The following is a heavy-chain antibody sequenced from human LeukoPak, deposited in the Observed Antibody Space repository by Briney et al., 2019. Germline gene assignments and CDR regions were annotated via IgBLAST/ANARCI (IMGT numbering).Heavy chain of an antibody. CDR3: ARDPPQLALGWFDP. J-gene: IGHJ5*02. V-gene: IGHV1-18*01. CDR1: GYTFTSYG. D-gene: IGHD6-13*01. CDR2: ISAYNGNT. Sequence: ASVKVSCKASGYTFTSYGISWVRQATGQGLEWMGWISAYNGNTNYAQKLQGRVTMTTDTSTSTAYMELRSLRSDDTAVYYCARDPPQLALGWFDPWGQGTLVTVSS.